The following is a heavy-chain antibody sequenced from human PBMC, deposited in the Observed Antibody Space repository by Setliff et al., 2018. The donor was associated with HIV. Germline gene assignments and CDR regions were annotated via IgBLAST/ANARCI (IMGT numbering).Heavy chain of an antibody. V-gene: IGHV3-74*01. CDR3: AKDRQLVTWTLDY. D-gene: IGHD6-13*01. J-gene: IGHJ4*02. CDR1: GFTFSNFY. CDR2: INFDGTMT. Sequence: GGSLRLSCIASGFTFSNFYMSWVRQSPGKGLVWVSRINFDGTMTNYVDSVKGRFTISRDNSKNTLYLQMNSLRAEDTAVYYCAKDRQLVTWTLDYWGQGTLVTVSS.